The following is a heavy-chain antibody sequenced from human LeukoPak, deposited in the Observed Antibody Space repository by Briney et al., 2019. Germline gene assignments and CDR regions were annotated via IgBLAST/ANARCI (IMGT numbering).Heavy chain of an antibody. J-gene: IGHJ5*02. D-gene: IGHD3-9*01. CDR3: ARVSNYDILTGTNWFDP. V-gene: IGHV1-18*04. CDR1: GYTFTSYG. CDR2: ISAHNGNT. Sequence: ASVKVSCKASGYTFTSYGISWVRQAPGQGLEWMGWISAHNGNTNYAQKLQGRVTMTTDTSTSTAYMELRSLRSDDTAVYYCARVSNYDILTGTNWFDPWGQGTLVTVSS.